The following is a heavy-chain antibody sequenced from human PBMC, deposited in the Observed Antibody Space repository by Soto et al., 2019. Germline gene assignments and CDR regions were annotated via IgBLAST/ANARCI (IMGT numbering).Heavy chain of an antibody. CDR2: IYSGGYT. D-gene: IGHD3-10*02. CDR3: RPCPGGGGY. Sequence: EVQLVESGGGLIQPGGSLRLSCAVSGFTVSNNYMSWVRQAPGKGLEGVSVIYSGGYTAYGDSVKGRFTISRDNSKNTLCLPMIGLRAAATAVYYCRPCPGGGGYWSQGTLVTVSS. CDR1: GFTVSNNY. J-gene: IGHJ4*02. V-gene: IGHV3-53*01.